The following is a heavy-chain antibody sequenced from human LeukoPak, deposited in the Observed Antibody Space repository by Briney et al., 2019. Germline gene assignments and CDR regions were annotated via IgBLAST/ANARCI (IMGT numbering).Heavy chain of an antibody. CDR1: GGSISSYY. Sequence: PSETLSLTCTVSGGSISSYYWSWIRQPPGKGLEWIGYIYYSGSTNYNPSLKSRVTTSVDTSKNQFSLKLSSVTAADTAVYYCARFAGVTTSPFDYWGQGTLVTVSS. CDR3: ARFAGVTTSPFDY. D-gene: IGHD2-21*02. J-gene: IGHJ4*02. CDR2: IYYSGST. V-gene: IGHV4-59*12.